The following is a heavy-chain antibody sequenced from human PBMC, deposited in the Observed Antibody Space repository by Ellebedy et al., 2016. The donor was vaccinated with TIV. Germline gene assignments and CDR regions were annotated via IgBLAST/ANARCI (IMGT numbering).Heavy chain of an antibody. CDR3: ARLGASSDYYRIDY. V-gene: IGHV4-39*01. D-gene: IGHD2-21*02. J-gene: IGHJ4*02. CDR2: IYFIGTT. Sequence: SETLSLXCNVSGGSVRSSYYWGWIRQPPGKGLEWIGSIYFIGTTSYNPSLKSRVFISVDTSKNQFSLNLKSVTAADTAVYFCARLGASSDYYRIDYWGQGTLVAVSS. CDR1: GGSVRSSYY.